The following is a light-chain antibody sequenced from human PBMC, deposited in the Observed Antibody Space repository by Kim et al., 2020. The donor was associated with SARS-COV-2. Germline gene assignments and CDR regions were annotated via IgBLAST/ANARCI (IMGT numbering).Light chain of an antibody. CDR2: DVR. Sequence: GQSITISCTGTSSGVGGYNYVSWYQQHPGKAPKLMIYDVRRRPSVVSNLFSGSKSGNTASLTISGLQAEDEADYYCSSYTSSSTWVFGGGTQLTVL. CDR3: SSYTSSSTWV. CDR1: SSGVGGYNY. J-gene: IGLJ3*02. V-gene: IGLV2-14*04.